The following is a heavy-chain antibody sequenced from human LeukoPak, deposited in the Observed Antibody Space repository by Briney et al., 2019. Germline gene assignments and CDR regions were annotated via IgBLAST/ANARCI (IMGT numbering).Heavy chain of an antibody. V-gene: IGHV3-15*07. CDR1: GFTFSNAW. CDR3: ATDFYAST. Sequence: PGGSLRLSCATSGFTFSNAWMNWVRQAPGKGLEWVGRIRSNSDGGTIDYAAPVKGRFTLSRDDSKTTLYLQMNSLQTEDTAVYYCATDFYASTWGQGTLVTVSS. J-gene: IGHJ5*02. CDR2: IRSNSDGGTI. D-gene: IGHD3-22*01.